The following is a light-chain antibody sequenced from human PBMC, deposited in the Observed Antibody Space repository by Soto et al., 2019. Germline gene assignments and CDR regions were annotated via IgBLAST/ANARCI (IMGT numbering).Light chain of an antibody. CDR3: QQYNSYPIT. CDR1: QSISNW. CDR2: DAS. V-gene: IGKV1-5*01. J-gene: IGKJ5*01. Sequence: DIQMTQSPSTLSASVGDRVSITCRASQSISNWLAWYQQKPGKAPKLLIYDASSLESGVPSRFSGSGSGTEFTLTISSLQPDDFATYYCQQYNSYPITFGQGTRLRL.